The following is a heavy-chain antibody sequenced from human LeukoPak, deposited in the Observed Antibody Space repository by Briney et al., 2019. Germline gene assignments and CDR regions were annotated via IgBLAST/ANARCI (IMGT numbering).Heavy chain of an antibody. CDR1: GFTFSTYP. V-gene: IGHV3-21*01. D-gene: IGHD4-17*01. CDR3: ARGYGDYGKYHFDS. J-gene: IGHJ4*02. CDR2: ISSGSGYI. Sequence: KTGGSLRLSCAASGFTFSTYPMNLARQAPGKGLEWVSSISSGSGYIYYADSVKGRFTISRDNAKNSLYLQMNSLRAEDTAVYYCARGYGDYGKYHFDSWGQGTLVTVSS.